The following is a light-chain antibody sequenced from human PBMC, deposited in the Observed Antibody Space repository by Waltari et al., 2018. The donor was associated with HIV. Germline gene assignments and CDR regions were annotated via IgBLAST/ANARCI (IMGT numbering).Light chain of an antibody. CDR3: CSYAGSSTLV. CDR2: EFS. V-gene: IGLV2-23*02. J-gene: IGLJ3*02. Sequence: SALTQPASVSGSPGQTITISCTGTSSDVGSYNLLPWYQQHPGKAPKLMIYEFSKRPSGVSNRFSVSKSGNTASLTISWLQADDDADYYCCSYAGSSTLVFGGGTKLTVL. CDR1: SSDVGSYNL.